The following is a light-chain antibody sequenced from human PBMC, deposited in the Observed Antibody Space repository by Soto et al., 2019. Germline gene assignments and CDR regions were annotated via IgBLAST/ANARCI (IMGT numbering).Light chain of an antibody. J-gene: IGKJ5*01. CDR1: QSVSSTY. Sequence: EIVFPHGTTTLSRSPVERAPRXCTASQSVSSTYLAWYQQRPGQAPRLLMSGTSNRATGTPDRFSGSGSGTDFTLTISRLEPEDFAVYYCQQYGSPPITFGQGTRLEIK. CDR2: GTS. V-gene: IGKV3-20*01. CDR3: QQYGSPPIT.